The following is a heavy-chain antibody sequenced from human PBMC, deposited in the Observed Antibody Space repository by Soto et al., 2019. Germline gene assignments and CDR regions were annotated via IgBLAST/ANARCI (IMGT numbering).Heavy chain of an antibody. J-gene: IGHJ4*02. CDR3: AKDGPCTNGVCYFDY. CDR2: ISWNSGSI. CDR1: GFTFDDYA. V-gene: IGHV3-9*01. D-gene: IGHD2-8*01. Sequence: SLRLSCAASGFTFDDYAMHWVRQAPGKGLEWVSGISWNSGSIGYADSVKGRFTISRDNAKNSLYLQMNSLRAEDTALYYCAKDGPCTNGVCYFDYWGQGTLVTVSS.